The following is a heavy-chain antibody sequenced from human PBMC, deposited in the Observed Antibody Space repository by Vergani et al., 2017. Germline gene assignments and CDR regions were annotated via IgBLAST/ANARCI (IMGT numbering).Heavy chain of an antibody. V-gene: IGHV4-30-2*01. CDR1: GDSITNGGFS. J-gene: IGHJ6*03. D-gene: IGHD3-16*02. Sequence: QLQLQESGSGLVKPSQTLSLTCAVSGDSITNGGFSWNWIRQPPGKGPEWIGYIFPSGNSDYNPSLKNRLSISLDKSKNQFSLWVNSVTAADTAVYFCARASLRALVGYYYYMDVWVKGKTVVVSS. CDR2: IFPSGNS. CDR3: ARASLRALVGYYYYMDV.